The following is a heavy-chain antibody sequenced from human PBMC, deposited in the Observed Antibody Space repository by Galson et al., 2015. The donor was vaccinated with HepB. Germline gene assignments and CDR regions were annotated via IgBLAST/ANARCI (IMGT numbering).Heavy chain of an antibody. CDR1: EFRFRSNG. CDR2: ISFDGDDK. V-gene: IGHV3-30*18. Sequence: SMRTSGAAAEFRFRSNGFHWVRQSPRKGMEGVASISFDGDDKFYRDFVKGRLTISRDNSKNTVYLQMNSLRIEDTAVYYCAKQRASRQYYDFWGQGILVTVSS. J-gene: IGHJ4*02. CDR3: AKQRASRQYYDF.